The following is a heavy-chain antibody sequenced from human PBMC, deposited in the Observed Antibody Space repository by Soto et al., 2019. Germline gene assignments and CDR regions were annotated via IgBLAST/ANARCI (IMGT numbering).Heavy chain of an antibody. CDR1: GFSFSNYW. D-gene: IGHD2-21*01. CDR2: TYSDGSST. J-gene: IGHJ4*02. CDR3: ARSRFPYYFDY. Sequence: EVQLVESGGGLVQPGGSLTLSCAASGFSFSNYWMHWVRQAPGKGLVWVSLTYSDGSSTNYADSVKGRFTMSRDDDKNTLYLQMNSLRAEDTAVYFCARSRFPYYFDYWGQGTLVTVSS. V-gene: IGHV3-74*01.